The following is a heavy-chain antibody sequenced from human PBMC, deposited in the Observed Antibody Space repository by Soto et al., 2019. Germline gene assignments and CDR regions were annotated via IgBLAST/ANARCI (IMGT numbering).Heavy chain of an antibody. D-gene: IGHD3-3*01. V-gene: IGHV3-23*01. CDR1: GFTFSNYA. CDR3: AKDRYDFWSGYYGGHFDS. Sequence: GGSQRLSCAASGFTFSNYARSWVRQAPGKGLEWVSAISGSGHSTNYEESVKGRFTISRDNSKNTLYVQMNSLRAEDTAVYYCAKDRYDFWSGYYGGHFDSWGQGMLVTVSS. CDR2: ISGSGHST. J-gene: IGHJ4*02.